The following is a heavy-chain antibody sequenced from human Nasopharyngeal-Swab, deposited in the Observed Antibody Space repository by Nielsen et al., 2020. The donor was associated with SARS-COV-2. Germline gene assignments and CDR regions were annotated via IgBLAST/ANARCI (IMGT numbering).Heavy chain of an antibody. CDR3: ARAARYSSTWSLPYGAFDI. Sequence: PGRGVAWIGYIYYSGSTYYNPSLKSRLTISVDTSKNQFSLKLSSVTAADTAVYYCARAARYSSTWSLPYGAFDIWGQGTMVTVSS. CDR2: IYYSGST. D-gene: IGHD6-13*01. V-gene: IGHV4-31*02. J-gene: IGHJ3*02.